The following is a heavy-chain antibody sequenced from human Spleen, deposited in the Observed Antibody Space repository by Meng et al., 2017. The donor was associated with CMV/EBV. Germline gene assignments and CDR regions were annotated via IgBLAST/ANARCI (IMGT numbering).Heavy chain of an antibody. CDR2: IYYSGST. V-gene: IGHV4-39*07. Sequence: SSYYRGWIRQSPGKGLEWIGSIYYSGSTYYNPSLKSQVTISVDTSKNQFSLKLSSVTAADTAVYYCARDRCSSTSCYLGNGDWFDPWGQGTLVTVSS. J-gene: IGHJ5*02. CDR1: SSYY. CDR3: ARDRCSSTSCYLGNGDWFDP. D-gene: IGHD2-2*01.